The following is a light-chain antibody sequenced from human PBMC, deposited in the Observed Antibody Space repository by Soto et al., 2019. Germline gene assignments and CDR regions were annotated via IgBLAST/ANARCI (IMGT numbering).Light chain of an antibody. CDR3: QTWGTGIHV. J-gene: IGLJ1*01. Sequence: QPVLTQSPSASASLGASVKLTWTLSSGHSSYAIAWHQQQPEKGPRYLMKLNSDGSHSKGDGIPDRFSGSSSGAERYLIISSLQSEDEADYYCQTWGTGIHVFGTGTKLTVL. CDR1: SGHSSYA. V-gene: IGLV4-69*01. CDR2: LNSDGSH.